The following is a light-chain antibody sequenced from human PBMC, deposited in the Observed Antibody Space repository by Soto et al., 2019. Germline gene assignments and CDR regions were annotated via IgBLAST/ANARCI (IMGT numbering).Light chain of an antibody. CDR3: QQSLYTPYT. V-gene: IGKV1-39*01. CDR2: AAS. CDR1: QSISNY. Sequence: DIQMTQSPSSLSASVGDRVTITCRASQSISNYLNWYQQKPGKAPKLLIYAASSLQSGVPSRFSGSGSGTDFTLTISSLQYEDFATYYGQQSLYTPYTFGQGTKLEIK. J-gene: IGKJ2*01.